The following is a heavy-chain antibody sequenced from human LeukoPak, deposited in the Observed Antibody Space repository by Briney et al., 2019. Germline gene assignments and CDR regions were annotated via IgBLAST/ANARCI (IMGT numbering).Heavy chain of an antibody. CDR2: INDRGST. V-gene: IGHV4-34*01. CDR3: ARGRRQWLEPPSDYYYYLDV. Sequence: SQTLSLTCGVYGGSFSGYYRSWVRQPPGKGLEWIVEINDRGSTTYNPSLKSRAPISGDAPKSQLSLKLSSVTAADTAVYYCARGRRQWLEPPSDYYYYLDVGGKETTVSVPS. CDR1: GGSFSGYY. D-gene: IGHD6-19*01. J-gene: IGHJ6*03.